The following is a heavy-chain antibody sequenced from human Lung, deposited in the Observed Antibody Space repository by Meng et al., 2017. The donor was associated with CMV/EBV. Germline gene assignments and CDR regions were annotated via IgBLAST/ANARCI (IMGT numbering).Heavy chain of an antibody. V-gene: IGHV4-4*02. CDR2: IPHRGSS. CDR3: LRRSGGSV. J-gene: IGHJ1*01. CDR1: GDSITNHNW. D-gene: IGHD3-10*01. Sequence: QVQLRESVPALVTPSETLSLTCAVAGDSITNHNWWAWIRQPPGKGLEWIGEIPHRGSSAYNPSLKSRVSMSIDKSKNQFSLKLTSVTAADMAVYHCLRRSGGSVWGQGTLVTVSS.